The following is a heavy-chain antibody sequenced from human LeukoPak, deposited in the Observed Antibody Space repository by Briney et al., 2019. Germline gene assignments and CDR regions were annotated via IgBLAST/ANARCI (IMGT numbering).Heavy chain of an antibody. J-gene: IGHJ6*02. Sequence: GASVKVSCKVSGYTLSELPMHWVRQTPGKGLEWMGGFDPEDGETFYAQKFQGRVITTEDTSTDTAYMELSSLRSEDTAVYYCATGLGYREDGNDLWGQGNPGTGS. CDR2: FDPEDGET. D-gene: IGHD1-26*01. CDR3: ATGLGYREDGNDL. CDR1: GYTLSELP. V-gene: IGHV1-24*01.